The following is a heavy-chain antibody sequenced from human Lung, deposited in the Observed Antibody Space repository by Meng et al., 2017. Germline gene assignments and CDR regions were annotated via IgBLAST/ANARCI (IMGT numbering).Heavy chain of an antibody. CDR1: GGSFSDYY. V-gene: IGHV4-34*01. J-gene: IGHJ4*02. CDR2: INHSGST. CDR3: ARGPTTMAHDFDY. D-gene: IGHD4-11*01. Sequence: VKLPQWGAGLLEPSETLSLPCGVSGGSFSDYYWSWIRQPPGKGLEWIGEINHSGSTNYNPSLESRATISVDTSQNNLSLKLSSVTAADSAVYYCARGPTTMAHDFDYWGQGTLVTVSS.